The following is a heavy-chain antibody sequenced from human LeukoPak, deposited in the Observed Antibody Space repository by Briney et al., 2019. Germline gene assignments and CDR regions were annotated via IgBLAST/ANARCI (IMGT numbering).Heavy chain of an antibody. V-gene: IGHV1-18*01. D-gene: IGHD2-2*01. CDR2: ISTSSFNP. CDR1: GYNFVNFG. CDR3: ARDRSYCSSTSCSIAEYFQH. J-gene: IGHJ1*01. Sequence: GASVKVSCKAYGYNFVNFGVSWMRQAPGQGLEWMGWISTSSFNPIYAQKFQDRLTMTTDTSTNTAYMELRSLRSDDTAVYYCARDRSYCSSTSCSIAEYFQHWGQGTLVTVSS.